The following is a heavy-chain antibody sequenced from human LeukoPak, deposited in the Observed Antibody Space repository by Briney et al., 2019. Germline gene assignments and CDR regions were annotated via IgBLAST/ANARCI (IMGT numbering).Heavy chain of an antibody. CDR2: INWNGGST. V-gene: IGHV3-20*04. D-gene: IGHD3-22*01. CDR3: ARVPYYYDRSGSLYSYFYYMDV. CDR1: GFTFDDYG. J-gene: IGHJ6*03. Sequence: GGSLRLSCAGSGFTFDDYGMSWVRQAPGKGLEWVSGINWNGGSTGYEDSVKGRFTISRDNAKNSMYLQMNSLRAEDTALYYCARVPYYYDRSGSLYSYFYYMDVWGKGTTVTVSS.